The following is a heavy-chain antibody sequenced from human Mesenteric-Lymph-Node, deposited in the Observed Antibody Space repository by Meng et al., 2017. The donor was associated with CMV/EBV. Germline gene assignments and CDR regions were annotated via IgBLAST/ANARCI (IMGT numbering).Heavy chain of an antibody. D-gene: IGHD3-22*01. CDR2: INPNSGGT. CDR3: AGGHDSSGYLGY. CDR1: GYTFTDYY. J-gene: IGHJ4*02. Sequence: ASVKVSCKASGYTFTDYYMHWVRQAPGQGLEWMGWINPNSGGTNYAQKFQGRVTMTRDTSISTAYMELSRLRSDDTAVYYCAGGHDSSGYLGYWGQGTLVTVSS. V-gene: IGHV1-2*02.